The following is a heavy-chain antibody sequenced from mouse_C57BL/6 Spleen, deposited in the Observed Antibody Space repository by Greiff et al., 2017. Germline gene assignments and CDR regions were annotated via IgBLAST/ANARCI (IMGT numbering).Heavy chain of an antibody. D-gene: IGHD1-1*01. CDR2: IWTGGGT. Sequence: QVQLKESGPGLVAPSQSLSITCTVSGFSLTSYAISWVRQPPGKGLEWLGVIWTGGGTNYNSAHKSRLSISKDNSKSQVFLKMNSLQTDDTARYYCAGSFYYYGSSSHYYAMDYWGQGTSVTVSS. V-gene: IGHV2-9-1*01. J-gene: IGHJ4*01. CDR1: GFSLTSYA. CDR3: AGSFYYYGSSSHYYAMDY.